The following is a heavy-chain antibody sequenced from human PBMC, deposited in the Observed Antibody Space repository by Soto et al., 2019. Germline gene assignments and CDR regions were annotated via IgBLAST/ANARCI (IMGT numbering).Heavy chain of an antibody. D-gene: IGHD6-25*01. Sequence: QVHLVQSGAEVKKPGASVKVSCKTSGYTFTAFAVHWVRQASGQSLEWMGWINVGNGDTKSSQNLQGRVTITRDTSASTVYVELSSLRSEDTAVYYCVRVGGSGWTLDFWGQGTLVTVSS. CDR3: VRVGGSGWTLDF. CDR1: GYTFTAFA. V-gene: IGHV1-3*01. CDR2: INVGNGDT. J-gene: IGHJ4*02.